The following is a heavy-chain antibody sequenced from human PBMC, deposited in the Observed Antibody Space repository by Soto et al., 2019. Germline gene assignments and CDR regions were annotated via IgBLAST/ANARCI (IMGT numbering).Heavy chain of an antibody. CDR1: GFTFSSYS. J-gene: IGHJ4*02. CDR3: AVSVGRCRGGSCYSGRRLPGY. CDR2: ISSSSSYI. Sequence: EVQLVESGGGLVKPGGSLRLSCAASGFTFSSYSMNWVRQAPGKGLEWVSSISSSSSYIYYADSVKGRFTISRDNAKNSLYLKMNGWRAEDTAVYYCAVSVGRCRGGSCYSGRRLPGYGGQGTLVTVSS. V-gene: IGHV3-21*01. D-gene: IGHD2-15*01.